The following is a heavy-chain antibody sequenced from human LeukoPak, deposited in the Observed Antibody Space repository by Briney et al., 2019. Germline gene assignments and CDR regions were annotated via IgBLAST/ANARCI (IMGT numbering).Heavy chain of an antibody. J-gene: IGHJ4*02. Sequence: GGSLRLSCAASGFSFSNYAMTWARQAPGKGLEWVSSISDSGTSTYYADSVKGRFTISRDNSKNTLFLSMNRLRADDTAVYFCAKDDYSDSSGYWDYWGQGVLVTVS. CDR3: AKDDYSDSSGYWDY. CDR1: GFSFSNYA. D-gene: IGHD3-22*01. V-gene: IGHV3-23*01. CDR2: ISDSGTST.